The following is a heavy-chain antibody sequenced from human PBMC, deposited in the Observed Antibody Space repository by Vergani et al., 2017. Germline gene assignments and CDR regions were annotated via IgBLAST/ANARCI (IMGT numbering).Heavy chain of an antibody. Sequence: QLQLQEYASGLVKHSQTLSLTCAVSGGSTSSGGYTWSWIRQPPGKGRAWIGYISHSGSTYYNPSLQSRVTISVDRSKNQFSLKLSSVTAADTVVYYCASRVGGVLNYFDYWGQGTLVTVSS. J-gene: IGHJ4*02. CDR3: ASRVGGVLNYFDY. D-gene: IGHD3-16*01. V-gene: IGHV4-30-2*01. CDR1: GGSTSSGGYT. CDR2: ISHSGST.